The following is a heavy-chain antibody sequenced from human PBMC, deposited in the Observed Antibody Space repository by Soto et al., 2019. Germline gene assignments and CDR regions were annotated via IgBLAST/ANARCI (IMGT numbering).Heavy chain of an antibody. Sequence: PGGSLRLSCVASGFPFSTYAMSWVRQSPGKGLEWVSALTPSGGETYYADSVKGRFTISRDNSMNALYLQMNSLRIEDTALYYCAHPRGYGAVDASDIWGQGTMVTVSS. CDR1: GFPFSTYA. V-gene: IGHV3-23*01. D-gene: IGHD4-17*01. J-gene: IGHJ3*02. CDR2: LTPSGGET. CDR3: AHPRGYGAVDASDI.